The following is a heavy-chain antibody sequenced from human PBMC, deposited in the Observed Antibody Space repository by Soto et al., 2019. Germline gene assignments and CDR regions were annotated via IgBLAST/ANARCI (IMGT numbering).Heavy chain of an antibody. D-gene: IGHD2-15*01. J-gene: IGHJ4*02. V-gene: IGHV3-74*01. CDR1: GFTFSSYW. CDR3: ARKSGSWPAY. CDR2: INSDGSNT. Sequence: EVQLVESGGGLVQPGESLRLSCAASGFTFSSYWMHWVRQAPGKGLVWVSRINSDGSNTNYADSVKGRFTISRDNAKNTLYRQMNSLRAEDTAVYYWARKSGSWPAYWGQGTLVTVRS.